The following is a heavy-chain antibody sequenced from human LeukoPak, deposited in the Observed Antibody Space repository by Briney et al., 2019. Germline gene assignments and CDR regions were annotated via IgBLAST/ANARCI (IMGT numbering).Heavy chain of an antibody. J-gene: IGHJ4*02. D-gene: IGHD6-6*01. V-gene: IGHV1-2*06. CDR1: GYTFTGYY. CDR3: AIIEYSSSSVDY. CDR2: INPNSGGT. Sequence: ASLKVSCKASGYTFTGYYMHWVRQAPGQGLEWMGRINPNSGGTNYAQKFQGRVTMTRDTSISTAYMELSRLRSDDTAVYYCAIIEYSSSSVDYWGQGTLVTVSS.